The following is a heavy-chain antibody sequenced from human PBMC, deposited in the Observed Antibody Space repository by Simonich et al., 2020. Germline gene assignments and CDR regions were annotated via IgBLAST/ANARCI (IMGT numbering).Heavy chain of an antibody. CDR2: INPNSGGT. CDR1: GYTFTGYY. V-gene: IGHV1-2*02. J-gene: IGHJ3*02. Sequence: QVQLVQSGAEVKKPGASVKVSCKASGYTFTGYYMHWGRQAPGQGLEWMGWINPNSGGTNYAQKLQGRVTMTRDTSISTAYMELSRLRSDDTAVYYCARGPRWTGDDAFDIWGQGTMVTVSS. CDR3: ARGPRWTGDDAFDI. D-gene: IGHD7-27*01.